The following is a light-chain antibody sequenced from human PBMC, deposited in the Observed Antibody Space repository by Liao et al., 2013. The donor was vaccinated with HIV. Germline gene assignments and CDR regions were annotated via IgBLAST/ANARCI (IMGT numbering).Light chain of an antibody. Sequence: SYEVTQPPSVSVSPGQTASITCSGARYWEMNMLPGIDRSQARPLFWFIYQDTKRPSGIPERFSASNSGNTATLTISETQAMDEADYYCQAWDATATGYVFGSGTKVTVL. J-gene: IGLJ1*01. V-gene: IGLV3-1*01. CDR3: QAWDATATGYV. CDR2: QDT. CDR1: YWEMN.